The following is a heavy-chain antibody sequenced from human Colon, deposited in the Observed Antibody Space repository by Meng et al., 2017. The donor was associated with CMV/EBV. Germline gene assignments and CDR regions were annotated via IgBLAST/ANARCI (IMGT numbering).Heavy chain of an antibody. J-gene: IGHJ4*02. Sequence: SGGAISRFAINWMRQPPGQGLGWLGGSIPILGTANYARMFLGRVTITADDSTNTAYMEMSSLTSENAAVYFCARGFGLTTVTSYFDYWGQGTLVTVSS. CDR1: GGAISRFA. CDR3: ARGFGLTTVTSYFDY. D-gene: IGHD4-17*01. CDR2: SIPILGTA. V-gene: IGHV1-69*01.